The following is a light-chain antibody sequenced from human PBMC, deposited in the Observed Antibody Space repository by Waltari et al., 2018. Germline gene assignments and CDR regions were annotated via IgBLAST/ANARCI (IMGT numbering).Light chain of an antibody. Sequence: EIVMTQSPATLSVSPVERATLSCRASQSVGSNLAWYQQKPGQAPRLLIYAASTRATGVPARFSGSGSGTEFTLSISSLQSEDFAVHYCQQYSDWPRTFGQGTKLEIK. CDR3: QQYSDWPRT. CDR1: QSVGSN. CDR2: AAS. J-gene: IGKJ2*02. V-gene: IGKV3-15*01.